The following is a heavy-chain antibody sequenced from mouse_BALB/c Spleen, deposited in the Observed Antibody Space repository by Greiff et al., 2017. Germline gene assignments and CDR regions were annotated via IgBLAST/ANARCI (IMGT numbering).Heavy chain of an antibody. CDR2: IYPGSGST. CDR1: GYTFTDYV. J-gene: IGHJ1*01. CDR3: ARGGLRQGYWYFDV. V-gene: IGHV1-77*01. D-gene: IGHD2-4*01. Sequence: QVQLQQSGPELVKPGASVKMSCKASGYTFTDYVISWVKQRTGQGLEWIGEIYPGSGSTYYNEKFKGKATLTADKSSNTAYMQLSSLTSEDSAVYFCARGGLRQGYWYFDVWGAGTTVTVSS.